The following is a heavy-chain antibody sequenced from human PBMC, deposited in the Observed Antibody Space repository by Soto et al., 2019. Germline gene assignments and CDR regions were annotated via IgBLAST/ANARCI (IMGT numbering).Heavy chain of an antibody. Sequence: QVQLQESGPGLVKPSETLSLTCTVSGGSINNYYLSWIRQSPGKGLEWIGYIYYSGTTNYNPSLKSRVTISRDRSENQFSLKVSSVTAADTAVYFCTRATYYRYYFDVWGHGTLVTVSS. D-gene: IGHD3-10*01. CDR1: GGSINNYY. J-gene: IGHJ4*01. V-gene: IGHV4-59*01. CDR2: IYYSGTT. CDR3: TRATYYRYYFDV.